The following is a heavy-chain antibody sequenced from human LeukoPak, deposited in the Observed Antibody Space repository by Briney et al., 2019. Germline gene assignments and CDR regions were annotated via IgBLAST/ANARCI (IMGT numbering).Heavy chain of an antibody. Sequence: SETLSLTCAVYGGSFSGYYWSWIRQPPGKGLEWIGEINHSGSTNYNPSLKSRVTISVDTSKNQFSLKLSSVTAADTAVYYCARVPIAVAGPRNYYGMDVWGQGTTVTVSS. J-gene: IGHJ6*02. D-gene: IGHD6-19*01. CDR2: INHSGST. CDR3: ARVPIAVAGPRNYYGMDV. CDR1: GGSFSGYY. V-gene: IGHV4-34*01.